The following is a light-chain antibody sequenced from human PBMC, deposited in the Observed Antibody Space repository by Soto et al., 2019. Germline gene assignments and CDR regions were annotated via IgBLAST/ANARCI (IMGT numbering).Light chain of an antibody. J-gene: IGKJ1*01. Sequence: EIVLTQSPGTLSLSPGERATLSCSASQSVSSSFLAWYQQKPGQAPRLLIYGASNRATGIPDRFSGSGSGTDFTLTISRLEPEDFAVYYCQQYVTSPWAFGQGTKVAIK. CDR3: QQYVTSPWA. CDR2: GAS. V-gene: IGKV3-20*01. CDR1: QSVSSSF.